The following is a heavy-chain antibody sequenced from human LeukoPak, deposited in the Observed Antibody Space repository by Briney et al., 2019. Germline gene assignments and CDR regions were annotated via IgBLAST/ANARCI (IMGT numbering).Heavy chain of an antibody. D-gene: IGHD2-2*01. Sequence: SETLSLTCTVSGGSISSCYWSWIRQPAGKGLEWIGRIYTSGSTNYNPSLKSRVTMSVDTSKNQFSLKLSSVTAADTAVYYCARDGAEDIVVVPAARDDNWFDPWGQGTLVTVSS. CDR2: IYTSGST. V-gene: IGHV4-4*07. CDR1: GGSISSCY. J-gene: IGHJ5*02. CDR3: ARDGAEDIVVVPAARDDNWFDP.